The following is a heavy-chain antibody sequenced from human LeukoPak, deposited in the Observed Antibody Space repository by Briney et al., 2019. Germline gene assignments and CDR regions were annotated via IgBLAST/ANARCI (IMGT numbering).Heavy chain of an antibody. V-gene: IGHV1-24*01. J-gene: IGHJ3*02. Sequence: ASVKVSCKVSGYTLTELSMHWVRQAPGKGLEWMGGFDPEDGETIYAQKFQGRVTMTEDTSTDTAYMELSGLRSEDTAVYYCATDPRRYSRTFDIWGQGTMVTVSS. D-gene: IGHD6-13*01. CDR1: GYTLTELS. CDR3: ATDPRRYSRTFDI. CDR2: FDPEDGET.